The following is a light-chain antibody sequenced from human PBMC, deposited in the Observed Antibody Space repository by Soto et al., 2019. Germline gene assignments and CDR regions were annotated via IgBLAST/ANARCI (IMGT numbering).Light chain of an antibody. CDR3: TSYTTSSTHWV. CDR2: EVS. V-gene: IGLV2-14*01. Sequence: ALTQPASVSGSPGQSITISCTGTSSDVGGYNYVSWYQQHPGKAPNLMIYEVSNRPSGVSNRFSGSKSGNTASLTISGLQAEDEADYYCTSYTTSSTHWVFGGGTQLTVL. CDR1: SSDVGGYNY. J-gene: IGLJ3*02.